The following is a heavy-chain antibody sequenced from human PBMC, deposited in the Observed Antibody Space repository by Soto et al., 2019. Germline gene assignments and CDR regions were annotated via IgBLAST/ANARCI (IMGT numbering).Heavy chain of an antibody. CDR2: IWYDGSIK. D-gene: IGHD2-15*01. J-gene: IGHJ6*02. CDR1: GFTFNTYG. CDR3: ARIDCTGGSCRPYAYYDMDV. Sequence: GGSLRLSCAASGFTFNTYGMHWVRQAPGRGLEWVAVIWYDGSIKYYADSVKGRFTSSRDNSKNTLYLQMNSLRAEDTAVYYCARIDCTGGSCRPYAYYDMDVWGQGTTVTVSS. V-gene: IGHV3-33*01.